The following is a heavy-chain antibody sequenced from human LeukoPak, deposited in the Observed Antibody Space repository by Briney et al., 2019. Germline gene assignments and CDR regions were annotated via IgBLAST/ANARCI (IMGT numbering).Heavy chain of an antibody. D-gene: IGHD3-22*01. CDR1: GGSFSGYY. Sequence: SETLSLTCAVYGGSFSGYYWSWIRQPPGKRLEWIGEINHSGSTNYNPSLESRVTISVDTSKNQFSLKLSSVTAADTAVYYCARGRETLTYYYDSSGFYYFDYWGQGTLVTVSS. V-gene: IGHV4-34*01. CDR3: ARGRETLTYYYDSSGFYYFDY. CDR2: INHSGST. J-gene: IGHJ4*02.